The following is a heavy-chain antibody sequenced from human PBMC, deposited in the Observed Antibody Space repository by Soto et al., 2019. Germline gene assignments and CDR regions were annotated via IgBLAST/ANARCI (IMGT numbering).Heavy chain of an antibody. CDR1: GGSVNTAPYH. CDR2: IYYTGST. V-gene: IGHV4-61*01. D-gene: IGHD3-22*01. J-gene: IGHJ4*02. Sequence: SETLSLTCTVSGGSVNTAPYHWSWIRQSPRNGLEWIGNIYYTGSTNYNPSFESRVAISLDTSNNQFSLRLTSLTAADTAVYLCARDHHSYYDTSGYYPYFDFWGQGTLVTVSS. CDR3: ARDHHSYYDTSGYYPYFDF.